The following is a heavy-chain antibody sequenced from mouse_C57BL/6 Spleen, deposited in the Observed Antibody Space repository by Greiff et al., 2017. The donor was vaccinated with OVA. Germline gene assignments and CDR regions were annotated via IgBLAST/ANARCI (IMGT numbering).Heavy chain of an antibody. CDR1: GFTFTDYY. V-gene: IGHV7-3*01. Sequence: EVHLVESGGGLVQPGGSLSLSCAASGFTFTDYYMSWVRQPPGKALEWLGFIRNKANGYTTEYSASVKGRFTISRDNSQSILYLQMNALRAEDSATYDCARSAYYSNYPAWFAYWGQGTLVTVSA. D-gene: IGHD2-5*01. CDR3: ARSAYYSNYPAWFAY. J-gene: IGHJ3*01. CDR2: IRNKANGYTT.